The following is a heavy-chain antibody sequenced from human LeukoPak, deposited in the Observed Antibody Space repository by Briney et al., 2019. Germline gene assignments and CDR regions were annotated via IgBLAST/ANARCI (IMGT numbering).Heavy chain of an antibody. J-gene: IGHJ4*02. D-gene: IGHD3-16*02. V-gene: IGHV4-34*01. CDR3: ARARYDYVWGSYRPPYFDY. CDR2: SNHSGST. CDR1: GVSFSGYY. Sequence: SETLSLTCAVYGVSFSGYYLSWIRQPPGKGLEWIWESNHSGSTNYNRSLKSRVTISIDTSKNQFSLKLSSVTAADTAVYYCARARYDYVWGSYRPPYFDYWGQGTLVTVSS.